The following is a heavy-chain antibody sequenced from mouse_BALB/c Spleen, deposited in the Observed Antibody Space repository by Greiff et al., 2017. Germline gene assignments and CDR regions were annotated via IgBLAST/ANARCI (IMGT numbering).Heavy chain of an antibody. V-gene: IGHV5-4*02. CDR3: ARDLDD. Sequence: EVKLMESGGGLVKPGGSLKLSCAASGFTFSDYYMYWVRQTPEKRLEWVATISDGGSYTYSPDSVKGRFTSSRDNAKNNLYLQMSSLKSEDTAMYYCARDLDDWGQGTTLTVSS. J-gene: IGHJ2*01. CDR2: ISDGGSYT. CDR1: GFTFSDYY.